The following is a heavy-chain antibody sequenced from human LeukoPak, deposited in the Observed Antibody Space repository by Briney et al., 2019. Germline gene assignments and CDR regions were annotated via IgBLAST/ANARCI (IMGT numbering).Heavy chain of an antibody. D-gene: IGHD5-18*01. V-gene: IGHV4-39*01. CDR1: GGSISSSSYY. CDR2: ISFSGST. CDR3: ARHLGGYNYGPKFYYFDY. Sequence: SETLSLTCTVSGGSISSSSYYWGWIRQPPGKGLEWIASISFSGSTYYNPSLKSRVTISVDTSKNQFSLKVTSVTAADTAVYYCARHLGGYNYGPKFYYFDYWGQGTLVTVSS. J-gene: IGHJ4*02.